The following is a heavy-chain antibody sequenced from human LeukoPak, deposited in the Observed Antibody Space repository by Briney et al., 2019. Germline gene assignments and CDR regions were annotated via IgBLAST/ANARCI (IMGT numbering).Heavy chain of an antibody. CDR1: GGAFSGYY. CDR3: ARVPLTSRVTATRGLPLYMDV. D-gene: IGHD2-21*02. V-gene: IGHV4-34*01. CDR2: IDHYGTT. Sequence: SETLSLTCAVYGGAFSGYYWSWIRQPPGKGLEWIGEIDHYGTTNYNPSLKSRVTISEDTSKKQFSLKLSSMTAADTAVYYCARVPLTSRVTATRGLPLYMDVWGKGTTVTVSS. J-gene: IGHJ6*03.